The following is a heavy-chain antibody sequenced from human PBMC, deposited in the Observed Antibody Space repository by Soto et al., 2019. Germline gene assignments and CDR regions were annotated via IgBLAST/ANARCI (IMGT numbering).Heavy chain of an antibody. J-gene: IGHJ6*02. D-gene: IGHD6-25*01. CDR2: IYYSGST. V-gene: IGHV4-59*01. Sequence: LSLTCTVSGGSISSYYWSWIRQPPGKGLEWIGYIYYSGSTNYNPSLKSRFTISVDTSKNQFSLKLSSVTAADTAVYYCARDGAADYYYGMDVWGQGTTVTVS. CDR1: GGSISSYY. CDR3: ARDGAADYYYGMDV.